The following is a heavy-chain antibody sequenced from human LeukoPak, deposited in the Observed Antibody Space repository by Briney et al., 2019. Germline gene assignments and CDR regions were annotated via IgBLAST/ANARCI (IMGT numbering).Heavy chain of an antibody. V-gene: IGHV1-18*01. J-gene: IGHJ4*02. Sequence: ASVKVSCRASGYTFTSYAMHWVRQAPGQRLEWMGWISAYNGNTNYAQKLQGRVTMTTDTSTSTAYMELRSLRSDDTAVYYCARDCSSTSCYNPIDYWGQGTLVTVSS. CDR1: GYTFTSYA. CDR2: ISAYNGNT. D-gene: IGHD2-2*01. CDR3: ARDCSSTSCYNPIDY.